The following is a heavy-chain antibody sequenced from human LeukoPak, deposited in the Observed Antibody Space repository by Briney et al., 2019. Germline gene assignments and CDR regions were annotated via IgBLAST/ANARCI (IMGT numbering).Heavy chain of an antibody. CDR2: ISYDGSNK. Sequence: GGSLRLSCAASGFTFSSYAMHWVHQAPGKGLEWVAVISYDGSNKYYADSVKGRFTISRDNSKNTLYLQMNSLRAEDTAVYYCARELAPYYQLHQDWGQGTLVTVSS. D-gene: IGHD2-2*01. V-gene: IGHV3-30-3*01. CDR1: GFTFSSYA. CDR3: ARELAPYYQLHQD. J-gene: IGHJ4*02.